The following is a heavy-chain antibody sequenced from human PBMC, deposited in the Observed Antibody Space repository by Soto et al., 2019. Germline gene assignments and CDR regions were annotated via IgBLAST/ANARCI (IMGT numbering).Heavy chain of an antibody. CDR1: GFTFSSFW. V-gene: IGHV3-74*01. Sequence: EVQLVESGGGLVQPGGSLRLSCAVSGFTFSSFWMHWVRQAPGEGLVWVSRINTDGSSTSYVDSVKGRFTISRDNAKNTLYLHMNSLRVEDTAMYYCAKSGVDTFGLSYWGQGTLVTVSS. D-gene: IGHD5-18*01. CDR2: INTDGSST. J-gene: IGHJ4*02. CDR3: AKSGVDTFGLSY.